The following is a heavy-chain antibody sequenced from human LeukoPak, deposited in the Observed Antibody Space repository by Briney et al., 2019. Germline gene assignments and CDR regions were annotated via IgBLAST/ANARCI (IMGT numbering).Heavy chain of an antibody. Sequence: PGGSLRLPCAASGFTFNNYAMSWVRQTPGKGLEWVSAISGSGDSTYYADSVKGRFTISRDNSKNTLYLQMNSLRAEDTAVYYCAKDQDVSLYFGESTGPYFDYWGQGTLVTVSS. CDR2: ISGSGDST. CDR3: AKDQDVSLYFGESTGPYFDY. J-gene: IGHJ4*02. CDR1: GFTFNNYA. V-gene: IGHV3-23*01. D-gene: IGHD3-10*01.